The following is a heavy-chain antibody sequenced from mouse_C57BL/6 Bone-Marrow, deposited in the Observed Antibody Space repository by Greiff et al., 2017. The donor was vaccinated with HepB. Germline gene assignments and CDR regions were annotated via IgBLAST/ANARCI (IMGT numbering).Heavy chain of an antibody. Sequence: QVQLQQPGAELVMPGASVKLSCKASGYTFTSYWMHWVKQWPGQGLEWIGEIDPSDSYTNYNQKFKGKSTLTVDKSSSTAYMQLSSLTSEDSAVYYCARWGWLLPFDYWGQGTTLTVSS. D-gene: IGHD2-3*01. CDR2: IDPSDSYT. V-gene: IGHV1-69*01. J-gene: IGHJ2*01. CDR3: ARWGWLLPFDY. CDR1: GYTFTSYW.